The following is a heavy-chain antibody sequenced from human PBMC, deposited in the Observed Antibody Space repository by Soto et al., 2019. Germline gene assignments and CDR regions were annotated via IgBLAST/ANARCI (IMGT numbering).Heavy chain of an antibody. J-gene: IGHJ4*02. V-gene: IGHV6-1*01. CDR3: ARGRIRGCYFDS. Sequence: QTLSLTCAISGHRVRISTAACNWIRPFPSRGLEWLGRTYYRSKWYHDYAVSVISRTTITPYTYKNQFSLQLTAVYSGETAVYYCARGRIRGCYFDSWGQGTLVTVSS. CDR2: TYYRSKWYH. D-gene: IGHD5-12*01. CDR1: GHRVRISTAA.